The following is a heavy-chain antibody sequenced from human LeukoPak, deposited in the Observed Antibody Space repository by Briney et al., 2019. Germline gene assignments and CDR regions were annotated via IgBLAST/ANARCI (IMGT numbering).Heavy chain of an antibody. CDR2: IYYSGST. CDR1: GGSISSGDYY. J-gene: IGHJ3*02. D-gene: IGHD3-22*01. Sequence: SQTLSLTCTVSGGSISSGDYYWSWIRQPPGKGLEWIGYIYYSGSTYYNPSLKSRVTISVDTSKNQFSLKLSSVTAADTAVYYCAREVYYYDSSGYYDALDIWGQGTMVTVSS. V-gene: IGHV4-30-4*08. CDR3: AREVYYYDSSGYYDALDI.